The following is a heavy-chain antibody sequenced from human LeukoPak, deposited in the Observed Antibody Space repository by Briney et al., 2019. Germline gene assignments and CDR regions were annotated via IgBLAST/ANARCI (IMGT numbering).Heavy chain of an antibody. CDR1: GFTFSSYA. CDR2: ISGSGGST. J-gene: IGHJ4*02. Sequence: GGSLRLSCAASGFTFSSYAMSWVRQAPGKGLEWVSAISGSGGSTYYADSVKGRFTISRDNSKNTLYLQMNSLGAEDTAVYYCAKASDYSNSLFDYWGQGTLVTVSS. CDR3: AKASDYSNSLFDY. V-gene: IGHV3-23*01. D-gene: IGHD4-11*01.